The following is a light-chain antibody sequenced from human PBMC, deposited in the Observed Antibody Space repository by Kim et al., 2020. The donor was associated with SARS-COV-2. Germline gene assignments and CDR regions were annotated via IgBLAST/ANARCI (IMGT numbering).Light chain of an antibody. CDR3: QQYDDWPQYT. CDR1: QSVNSS. J-gene: IGKJ3*01. CDR2: DAA. V-gene: IGKV3-15*01. Sequence: PGERAARAGRAGQSVNSSGAWHQQRPGQAPRLLFYDAARRAADVPARFSASASGTEFTRTISSLQSEDFAVYYCQQYDDWPQYTFGTGTKVDIK.